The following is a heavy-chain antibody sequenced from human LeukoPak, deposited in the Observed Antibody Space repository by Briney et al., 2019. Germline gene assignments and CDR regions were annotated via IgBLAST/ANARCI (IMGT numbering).Heavy chain of an antibody. CDR1: GGSFSGYY. Sequence: SETLSLTCAVYGGSFSGYYWSWIRQPPGKGLEWIGEINHSGSTNYNPSLKSRVTISVDTSKNQFSLKLSSVTAADTAVYYCARGFRAARSWFDPWGQGTLATVSS. CDR2: INHSGST. V-gene: IGHV4-34*01. CDR3: ARGFRAARSWFDP. J-gene: IGHJ5*02. D-gene: IGHD2-15*01.